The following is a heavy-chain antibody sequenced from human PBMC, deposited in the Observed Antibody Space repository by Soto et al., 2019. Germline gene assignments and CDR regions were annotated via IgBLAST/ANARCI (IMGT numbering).Heavy chain of an antibody. V-gene: IGHV1-69*04. J-gene: IGHJ4*02. CDR2: IIPILGIA. CDR1: GGTFSSYT. CDR3: ARERITTVTTLDY. Sequence: ASVKVSFKASGGTFSSYTISWVRQAPGQGLEWMGRIIPILGIANYAQKFQGRVTITADKSTSTAYMELSSLRSEDTAVYYCARERITTVTTLDYWGQGTLVTVSS. D-gene: IGHD4-17*01.